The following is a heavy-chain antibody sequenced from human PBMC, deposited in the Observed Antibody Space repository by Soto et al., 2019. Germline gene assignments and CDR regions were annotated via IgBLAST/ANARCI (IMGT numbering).Heavy chain of an antibody. V-gene: IGHV3-21*01. CDR3: ASKYSGYDLAYFDY. D-gene: IGHD5-12*01. J-gene: IGHJ4*02. CDR1: GFTFSSYS. Sequence: EVQLVESGGGLVKPGGSLRLSCAASGFTFSSYSMNWVRQAPGKGLEWVSSISSSSSYIYYADSVKGRFTISRDNAKNSLYLQMNSLRAEDTAVYYCASKYSGYDLAYFDYWGQGTLVTVSS. CDR2: ISSSSSYI.